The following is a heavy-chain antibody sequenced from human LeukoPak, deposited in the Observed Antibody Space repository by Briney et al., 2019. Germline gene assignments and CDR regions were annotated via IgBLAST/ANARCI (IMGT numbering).Heavy chain of an antibody. J-gene: IGHJ5*02. CDR2: IYYSGST. CDR3: ARSLPHNWFDP. CDR1: GGSISSYY. D-gene: IGHD1-26*01. Sequence: YPSETLSLTCTVSGGSISSYYWSWIRQPPGKGLEWIGYIYYSGSTNYNPSLKSRVTISVDTSKNQFSLKLSSVTAADTAVYYCARSLPHNWFDPWGQGTLVTVSS. V-gene: IGHV4-59*01.